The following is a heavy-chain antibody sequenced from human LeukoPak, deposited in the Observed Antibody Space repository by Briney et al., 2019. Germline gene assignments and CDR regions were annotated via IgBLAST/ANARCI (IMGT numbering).Heavy chain of an antibody. J-gene: IGHJ4*02. CDR3: AKIVAALDY. D-gene: IGHD6-13*01. CDR1: GFTFSIYA. CDR2: ISGSGGST. Sequence: PGGSLRLSCAASGFTFSIYAMNWVRQAPGKGLEWVSVISGSGGSTYYADSVKGRFTVSRDNSKNTLYLQMNSLRAEDTAVYYCAKIVAALDYWGQGTLVTVSS. V-gene: IGHV3-23*01.